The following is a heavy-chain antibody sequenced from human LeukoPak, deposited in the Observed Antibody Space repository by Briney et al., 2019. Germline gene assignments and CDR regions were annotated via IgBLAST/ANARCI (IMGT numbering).Heavy chain of an antibody. Sequence: GGSLRLSCSASGFTFSSYAMHWVRQAPGKGLEYVSAISSNGGNTYYADSVKGRFTISRDNSKNTLFLQMNSLRAEDTAVYYCVQKVTFGWDRLGFQGGQGTLFTVSS. J-gene: IGHJ4*02. CDR1: GFTFSSYA. CDR2: ISSNGGNT. D-gene: IGHD3-16*01. V-gene: IGHV3-64*04. CDR3: VQKVTFGWDRLGFQ.